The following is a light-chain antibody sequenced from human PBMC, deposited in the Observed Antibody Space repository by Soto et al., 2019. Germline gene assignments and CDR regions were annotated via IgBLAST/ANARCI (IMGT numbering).Light chain of an antibody. V-gene: IGKV3-11*01. CDR3: QQYGSSPKT. Sequence: EIVFTQSPATLSLSPGERATLSCRASQSVSSYLAWYQQKPGQAPRLLIYDASNRATGIPARFSGRGSGTDFTLTISSLEPEDFAMYYCQQYGSSPKTFGQGTKVDIK. J-gene: IGKJ1*01. CDR2: DAS. CDR1: QSVSSY.